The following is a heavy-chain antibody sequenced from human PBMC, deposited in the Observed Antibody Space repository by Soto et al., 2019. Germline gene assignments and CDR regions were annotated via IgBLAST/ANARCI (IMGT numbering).Heavy chain of an antibody. Sequence: PXESLRLSCAASGFTFSSYAMSWVRQAPGKELEWVSAISGSGGSTYYADSVKGRFTISRDNSKNTLYLQMNSLRAEDTAVYYCARDLPFGVVTYGMDVWGQGTTVTVSS. CDR2: ISGSGGST. D-gene: IGHD3-3*01. J-gene: IGHJ6*02. CDR1: GFTFSSYA. CDR3: ARDLPFGVVTYGMDV. V-gene: IGHV3-23*01.